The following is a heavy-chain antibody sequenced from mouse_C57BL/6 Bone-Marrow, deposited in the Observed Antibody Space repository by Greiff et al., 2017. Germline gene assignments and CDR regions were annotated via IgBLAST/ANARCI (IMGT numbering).Heavy chain of an antibody. V-gene: IGHV1-15*01. CDR3: TRGATGVAVDY. Sequence: QVQLQQSGAELVRPGASVTLSCKASGYTFTDYEMHWVKQTPVHGLEWIGAIDPETGGTAYNQKFKGKAILTADKSSSTAYMELRSLTSEDSAVYYCTRGATGVAVDYWGQGTTLTVSS. D-gene: IGHD1-1*01. CDR2: IDPETGGT. J-gene: IGHJ2*01. CDR1: GYTFTDYE.